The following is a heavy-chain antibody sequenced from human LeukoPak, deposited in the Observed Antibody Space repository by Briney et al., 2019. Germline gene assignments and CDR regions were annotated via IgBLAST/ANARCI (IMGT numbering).Heavy chain of an antibody. Sequence: PGGSLRLSCAASGFTFSSYWMSWVRQAPGKGLEWVANIKQDGSEKYYVDSVKGRFTISRDSSKNTLFLQMNSLRVGDTAVYYCARAGYYDSSGFYAPDAFDIWGQGTVVTVSS. D-gene: IGHD3-22*01. CDR2: IKQDGSEK. V-gene: IGHV3-7*03. CDR3: ARAGYYDSSGFYAPDAFDI. CDR1: GFTFSSYW. J-gene: IGHJ3*02.